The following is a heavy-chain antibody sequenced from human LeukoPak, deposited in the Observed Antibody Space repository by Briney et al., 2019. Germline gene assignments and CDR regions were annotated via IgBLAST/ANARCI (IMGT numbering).Heavy chain of an antibody. V-gene: IGHV3-NL1*01. CDR3: ARADYPMYYFDY. CDR1: GFTFSSYG. D-gene: IGHD4-11*01. CDR2: IYSGGST. Sequence: GGSLRLSCAASGFTFSSYGMHWVRQAPGKGLEWVSVIYSGGSTYYADSVKGRFTISRDNSKNTLYLQMNSLRAEDTAVYYCARADYPMYYFDYWGQGTLVTVSS. J-gene: IGHJ4*02.